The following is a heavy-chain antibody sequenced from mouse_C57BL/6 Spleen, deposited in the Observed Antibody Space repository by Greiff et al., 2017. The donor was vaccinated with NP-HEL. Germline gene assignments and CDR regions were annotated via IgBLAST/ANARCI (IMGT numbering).Heavy chain of an antibody. CDR3: ARGETTVPHDY. V-gene: IGHV3-6*01. CDR2: ISYDGSN. CDR1: GYSITSGYY. Sequence: EVKLVESGPGLVKPSQSLSLTCSVTGYSITSGYYWNWIRQFPGNKLEWMGYISYDGSNNYNPSLKNRISITRDTSKNQFFLKLNSVTTEDTATYYCARGETTVPHDYWGQGTTLTVSS. D-gene: IGHD1-1*01. J-gene: IGHJ2*01.